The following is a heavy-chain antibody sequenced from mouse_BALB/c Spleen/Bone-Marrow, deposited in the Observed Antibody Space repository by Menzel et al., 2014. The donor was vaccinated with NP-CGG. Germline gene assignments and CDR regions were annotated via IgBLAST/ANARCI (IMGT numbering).Heavy chain of an antibody. J-gene: IGHJ2*01. V-gene: IGHV5-4*02. CDR1: GFIFSDYY. Sequence: EVKVVDSGGGLVKPGGSLKLSCAASGFIFSDYYMYWVRQTPEKRLEWVATISDGGSYTYYPDSVKGRFTISRDNAKNNLYLQMSSLKSEDTAMYYCARVSYDYFDYWGQGTTLTVSS. D-gene: IGHD2-4*01. CDR3: ARVSYDYFDY. CDR2: ISDGGSYT.